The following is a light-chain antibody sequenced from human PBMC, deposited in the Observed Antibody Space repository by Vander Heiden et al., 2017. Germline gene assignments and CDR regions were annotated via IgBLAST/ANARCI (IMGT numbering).Light chain of an antibody. V-gene: IGKV1-39*01. CDR2: AAS. Sequence: DIQMTQSPSSLSASVGDRVTITCRASQSISSYLNWYQQKPGKAPKLLIYAASSLQSGVPSRFSGSGSGTDFTLTISSLQPEDFATYYCQQSYSTPRTFDPWTKVEIK. J-gene: IGKJ1*01. CDR3: QQSYSTPRT. CDR1: QSISSY.